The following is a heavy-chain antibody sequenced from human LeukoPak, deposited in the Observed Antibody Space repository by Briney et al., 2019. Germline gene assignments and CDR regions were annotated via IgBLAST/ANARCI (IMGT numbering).Heavy chain of an antibody. CDR2: INSDGSST. CDR3: ARGELSMDYYYGMDV. V-gene: IGHV3-74*01. D-gene: IGHD3-16*02. CDR1: GFTFSSYA. Sequence: GGSLRLSCAASGFTFSSYAMHWVRQAPGKGLVWVSRINSDGSSTSYADSVKGRFTISRDNAKNTLYLQMNSLRAEDTAVYYCARGELSMDYYYGMDVWGQGTTVTVSS. J-gene: IGHJ6*02.